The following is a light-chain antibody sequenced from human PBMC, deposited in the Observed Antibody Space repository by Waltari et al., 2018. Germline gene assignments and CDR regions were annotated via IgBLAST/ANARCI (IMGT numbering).Light chain of an antibody. CDR2: DVS. CDR3: SSFTSKSTWV. CDR1: SSDVGGYSY. Sequence: QSALTQPASVSGSPGQSITISCTGTSSDVGGYSYVSWYQQQPDEAPKLLIYDVSNRALGVSNRFSGSESGNTASRTLSGLQAEDESDYYCSSFTSKSTWVFGGGTKLTVL. V-gene: IGLV2-14*03. J-gene: IGLJ3*02.